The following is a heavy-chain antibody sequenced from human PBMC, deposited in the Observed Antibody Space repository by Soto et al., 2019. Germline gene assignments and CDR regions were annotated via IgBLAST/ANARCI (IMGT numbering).Heavy chain of an antibody. CDR1: GYTFTSYY. J-gene: IGHJ4*02. Sequence: GASVKVSCKASGYTFTSYYMHWVRQAPGQGLEWMGIINPSGGNTKYSQKFQGRVTVTRDTSASTAYMELSSLRSEDTAVYYCARDPYDSSGYYYELDYWGQGTLVTV. CDR2: INPSGGNT. D-gene: IGHD3-22*01. CDR3: ARDPYDSSGYYYELDY. V-gene: IGHV1-46*01.